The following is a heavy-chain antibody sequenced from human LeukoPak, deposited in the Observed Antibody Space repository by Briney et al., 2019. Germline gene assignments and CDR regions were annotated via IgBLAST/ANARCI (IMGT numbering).Heavy chain of an antibody. CDR2: INHSGST. D-gene: IGHD2-8*01. CDR3: ARAARYCTNGVCDWFDP. J-gene: IGHJ5*02. Sequence: SETLSLTCAVYGGSFSGYYWSWLRQPPGKGLEWIGEINHSGSTNYNPSLKSRVTISVDTSKNQFSLKLSSVTAADTAVYYCARAARYCTNGVCDWFDPWGQGTLVTVSS. CDR1: GGSFSGYY. V-gene: IGHV4-34*01.